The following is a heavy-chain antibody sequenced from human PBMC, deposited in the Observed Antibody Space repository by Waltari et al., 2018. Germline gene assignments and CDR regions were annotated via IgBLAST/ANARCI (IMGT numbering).Heavy chain of an antibody. CDR3: ARAVRYQLLSDF. D-gene: IGHD2-2*01. CDR1: GYPLSNYD. CDR2: MNPNSGNL. Sequence: QVQLVQSGAEVKNPGASVKLSCKTSGYPLSNYDVSWVRQAPGRGLEWMGWMNPNSGNLGFAQGFQGRVMCTADTSTTTAYMELTNLRSDDTAIYFCARAVRYQLLSDFWGQGTLVTVSS. J-gene: IGHJ4*02. V-gene: IGHV1-8*03.